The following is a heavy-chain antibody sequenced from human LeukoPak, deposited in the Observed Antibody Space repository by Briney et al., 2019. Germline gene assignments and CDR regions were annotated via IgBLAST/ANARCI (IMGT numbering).Heavy chain of an antibody. CDR1: GFTFSSYA. Sequence: HPGGSLRLSCAASGFTFSSYAMSWVRQAPGKGLEWVSAISGSGGSTYYADSVKGRFTISRDNSKNTLYLQMNSLRAEDTAVYYCAKDLFYDILPPGWGYWGQGTLVTVSS. V-gene: IGHV3-23*01. D-gene: IGHD3-9*01. CDR3: AKDLFYDILPPGWGY. CDR2: ISGSGGST. J-gene: IGHJ4*02.